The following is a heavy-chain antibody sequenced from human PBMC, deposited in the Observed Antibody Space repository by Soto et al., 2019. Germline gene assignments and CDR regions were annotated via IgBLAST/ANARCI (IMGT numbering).Heavy chain of an antibody. V-gene: IGHV1-46*01. J-gene: IGHJ4*02. D-gene: IGHD2-15*01. CDR3: GSLPGYCSGGSCYEFDY. CDR2: INPSGGST. Sequence: ASVKVSCKASGYTFTSYYMHWVRQAPGQGLEWMGIINPSGGSTSYAQKFQGRVTMTRDTSTSTVYMELSSLRSEDTAVYYCGSLPGYCSGGSCYEFDYWGQGTLVTVSS. CDR1: GYTFTSYY.